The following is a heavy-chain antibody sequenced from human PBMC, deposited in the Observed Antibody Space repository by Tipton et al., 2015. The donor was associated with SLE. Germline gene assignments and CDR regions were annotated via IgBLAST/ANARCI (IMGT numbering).Heavy chain of an antibody. J-gene: IGHJ4*02. Sequence: GSLRLSCAASGFTFSSYAMSWVRQAPGKGLEWVCSISTSGGSTFYADSAKGRFTISRDNFESTLLLQMYNLRPEDTALYYCARGGGNGWYHFDSWGQGTLVTVSS. CDR1: GFTFSSYA. D-gene: IGHD6-19*01. CDR3: ARGGGNGWYHFDS. V-gene: IGHV3-23*01. CDR2: ISTSGGST.